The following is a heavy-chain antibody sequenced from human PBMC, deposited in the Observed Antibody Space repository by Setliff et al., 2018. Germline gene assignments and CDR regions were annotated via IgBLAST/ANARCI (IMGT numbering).Heavy chain of an antibody. CDR2: IYYSGST. D-gene: IGHD3-16*01. J-gene: IGHJ4*02. V-gene: IGHV4-39*01. Sequence: SETLSLTCTVSGGSISSSSYYWGWIRQPPGKGLEWIGSIYYSGSTYYNPSLKSRVTXXXXTSXXXXXXXXXXXXXXXTAVYYCARDPRLWITFGGECLWDYWGQGTLVTVSS. CDR3: ARDPRLWITFGGECLWDY. CDR1: GGSISSSSYY.